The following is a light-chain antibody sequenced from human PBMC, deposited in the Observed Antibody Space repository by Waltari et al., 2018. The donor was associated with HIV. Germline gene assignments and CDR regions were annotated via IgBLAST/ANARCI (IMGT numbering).Light chain of an antibody. Sequence: QSALTQPASVSGSPGQSITISCTGTSSDIGGYDYVSWYQQHPGKAPNLMIYGVSSRPSGVSNRFSCSRSGNTASLTISGLQAEDEADYYCSAYTSSSTLAVFGGGTKLTVL. CDR1: SSDIGGYDY. CDR3: SAYTSSSTLAV. CDR2: GVS. J-gene: IGLJ2*01. V-gene: IGLV2-14*01.